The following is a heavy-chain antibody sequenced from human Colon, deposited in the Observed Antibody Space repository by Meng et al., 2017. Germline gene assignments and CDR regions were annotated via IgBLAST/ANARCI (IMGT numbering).Heavy chain of an antibody. CDR1: GGSISSGDYY. D-gene: IGHD4-17*01. Sequence: QVPVKGSGPGLVKTSQTLSLNWPVSGGSISSGDYYWSWIRQPPGKGLEWIGYIYYSGSTYYNPSLKSRVTISVDTSKNQFSLKLSSVTAADTAVYYCARGPTTYFDYWGQGTLVTVSS. V-gene: IGHV4-30-4*01. CDR3: ARGPTTYFDY. J-gene: IGHJ4*02. CDR2: IYYSGST.